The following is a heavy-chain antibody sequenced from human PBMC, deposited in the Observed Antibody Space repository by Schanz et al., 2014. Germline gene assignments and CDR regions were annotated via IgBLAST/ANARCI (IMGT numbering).Heavy chain of an antibody. CDR3: AKYRGYYRVSGSYRELEY. CDR1: GFAFSSYG. J-gene: IGHJ4*02. CDR2: IGVDGTTT. Sequence: EVQLVESGGGVVRPGGSLRLSCAASGFAFSSYGMNWLRQAPGKGLEWVSVIGVDGTTTYYADSVKGRFTISRDNSKNTLYLQMNSLRPEDTAVYYCAKYRGYYRVSGSYRELEYWGQGTLVTVSS. V-gene: IGHV3-23*04. D-gene: IGHD3-10*01.